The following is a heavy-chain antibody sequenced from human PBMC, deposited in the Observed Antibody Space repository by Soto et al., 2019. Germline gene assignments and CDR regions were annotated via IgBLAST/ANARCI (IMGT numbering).Heavy chain of an antibody. Sequence: QVPLVESGGGVVQPGRSLRLSCAASGFTFNSYGMHWVRQAPGKGLEWVAVISYDGSDKYYADSVKGRFTISRDNSKNTLYLQMNSLRAEDTAVYYCSKDLDGLQGLVDSSFSFDYWGQGTLVTVSS. V-gene: IGHV3-30*18. CDR3: SKDLDGLQGLVDSSFSFDY. J-gene: IGHJ4*02. CDR2: ISYDGSDK. CDR1: GFTFNSYG. D-gene: IGHD3-16*02.